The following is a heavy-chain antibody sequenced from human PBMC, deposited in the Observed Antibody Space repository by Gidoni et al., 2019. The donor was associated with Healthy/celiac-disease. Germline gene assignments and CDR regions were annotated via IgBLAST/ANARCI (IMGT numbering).Heavy chain of an antibody. D-gene: IGHD5-12*01. V-gene: IGHV3-23*01. CDR2: SSGSGGST. Sequence: EVQLLEAGGGFVQPGGSLRLSCGASGFTFSSYAMSWVRQAPGKGLEWVAASSGSGGSTYYADSVKGRFTISRDNSKNTLYLQMNSLRAEDTAVYYCAMEVATMQIDYWGQGTLVTVSS. CDR3: AMEVATMQIDY. J-gene: IGHJ4*02. CDR1: GFTFSSYA.